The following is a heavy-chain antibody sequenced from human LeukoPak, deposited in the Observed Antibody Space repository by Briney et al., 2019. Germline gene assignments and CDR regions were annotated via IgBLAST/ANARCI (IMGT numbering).Heavy chain of an antibody. V-gene: IGHV3-11*05. CDR1: GFTFCDFY. CDR2: IISSSSYT. J-gene: IGHJ3*01. CDR3: ARDFGAYCGGDCYSYAFDC. Sequence: VGSLTLSRAASGFTFCDFYIGCVRQAPGKGLWWVSYIISSSSYTNYADSVKGRFTISRDNAKNSLYLQMNSLRAEDTAVYYCARDFGAYCGGDCYSYAFDCWGQGTVVTVSS. D-gene: IGHD2-21*02.